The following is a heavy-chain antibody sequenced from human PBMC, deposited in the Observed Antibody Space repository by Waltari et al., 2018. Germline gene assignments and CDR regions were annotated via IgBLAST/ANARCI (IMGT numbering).Heavy chain of an antibody. CDR3: AREQDILTGYLGYFDY. V-gene: IGHV4-34*01. CDR2: IDHSGST. Sequence: QVQLQQWGAGLLKPSETLSLTCAVYGGSFSGYYWSWIRQPPGKGLEWIGEIDHSGSTNYNPSLKSRVTRSVDTSKNQFSLKLSSVTAADTAVYYWAREQDILTGYLGYFDYWGQGTLVTVSS. D-gene: IGHD3-9*01. CDR1: GGSFSGYY. J-gene: IGHJ4*02.